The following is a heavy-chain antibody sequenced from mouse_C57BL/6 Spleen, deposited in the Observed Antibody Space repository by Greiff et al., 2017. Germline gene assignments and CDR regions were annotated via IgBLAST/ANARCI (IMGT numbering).Heavy chain of an antibody. CDR3: ARETPHDFYAMDY. CDR1: GYAFSSSW. Sequence: QVQLQQSGPELVKPGASVKISCKASGYAFSSSWMNWVKQRPGKGLEWIGRIYPGDGDTNYNGKFKGKATLTADKSSSTAYMQLSSLTSEDSAVYFWARETPHDFYAMDYWGQGTSVTVSS. V-gene: IGHV1-82*01. CDR2: IYPGDGDT. J-gene: IGHJ4*01.